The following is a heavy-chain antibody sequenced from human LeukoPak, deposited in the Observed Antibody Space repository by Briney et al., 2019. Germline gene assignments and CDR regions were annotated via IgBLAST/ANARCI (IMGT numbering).Heavy chain of an antibody. CDR2: ISAYNGNT. D-gene: IGHD6-13*01. V-gene: IGHV1-18*01. CDR1: GYTFTSYG. J-gene: IGHJ4*02. CDR3: ARDGRIAAATGLLDY. Sequence: ASVKVSCRASGYTFTSYGISWVRQAPGQGLEWMGWISAYNGNTNYAQKLQGRVTMTTDTSTSTAYMELRSLRSDDTAVYYCARDGRIAAATGLLDYWGQGTLVTVSS.